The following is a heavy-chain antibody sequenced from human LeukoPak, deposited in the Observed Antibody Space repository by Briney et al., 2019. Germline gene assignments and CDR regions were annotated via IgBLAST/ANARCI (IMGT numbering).Heavy chain of an antibody. J-gene: IGHJ5*02. D-gene: IGHD2-2*01. CDR2: IYYSGST. CDR3: ARGPGGPYCSSTSCRTNWFDP. CDR1: GGSISSGDYY. V-gene: IGHV4-30-4*08. Sequence: SETLSLTCTVSGGSISSGDYYWSWIRQPPGKGLEWIGYIYYSGSTYYSPSLKSRVTISVDTSKNQFSLKLSSVTAADTAVYYCARGPGGPYCSSTSCRTNWFDPWGQGTLVTVSS.